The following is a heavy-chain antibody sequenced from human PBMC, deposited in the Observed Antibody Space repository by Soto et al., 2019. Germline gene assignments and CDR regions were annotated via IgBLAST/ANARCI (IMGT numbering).Heavy chain of an antibody. D-gene: IGHD6-13*01. CDR2: IYYSGST. V-gene: IGHV4-31*03. CDR3: ARVSVAAAGTGANWFDP. Sequence: SETLSLTCSVSGGSISSSNYYWAWIRQPPGKGLEWIGYIYYSGSTYYNPSLKSRVTISVDTSKNQFSLKLSSVTAADTAVYYCARVSVAAAGTGANWFDPWGKGTLVTVSS. J-gene: IGHJ5*02. CDR1: GGSISSSNYY.